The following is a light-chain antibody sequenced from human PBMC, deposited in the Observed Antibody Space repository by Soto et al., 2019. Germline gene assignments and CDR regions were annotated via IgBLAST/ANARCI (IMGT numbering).Light chain of an antibody. V-gene: IGKV3-20*01. CDR3: QQYGNSYT. CDR1: QSVSSSY. J-gene: IGKJ2*01. CDR2: GAS. Sequence: EIVLTQSPGTLSLSPGERATLSCRASQSVSSSYLAWYQQQPGQAPRLLIYGASSRATGIPDRFSGSGSGTVFTLTISRLEAEDFAVYYCQQYGNSYTFGPGTKLEIK.